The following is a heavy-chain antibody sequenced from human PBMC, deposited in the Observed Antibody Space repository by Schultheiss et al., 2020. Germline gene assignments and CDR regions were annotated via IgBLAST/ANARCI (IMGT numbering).Heavy chain of an antibody. CDR2: FDPEDGET. CDR1: GYTLTELS. V-gene: IGHV1-24*01. J-gene: IGHJ4*02. CDR3: ARDQSITMILGGY. D-gene: IGHD3-22*01. Sequence: ASVKVSCKVSGYTLTELSMHWVRQAPGKGLEWMGGFDPEDGETIYAQKLQGRVTMTTDTSTTTAYMELRSLRSDDTAVYYCARDQSITMILGGYWGQGTLVTVSS.